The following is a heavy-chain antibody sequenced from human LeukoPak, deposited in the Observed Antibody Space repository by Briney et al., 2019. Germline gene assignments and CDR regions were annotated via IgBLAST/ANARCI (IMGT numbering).Heavy chain of an antibody. Sequence: SETLSLTCTVSGGSTSSYYWSWIRQPPGKGLEWIGYIYYSGSTNYNPSLKSRVTISVDTSKNQFSLKLSSVTAADTAVYYCARQGRYCSSTSCYVWSDPWGQGTLVTVSS. D-gene: IGHD2-2*01. V-gene: IGHV4-59*08. CDR1: GGSTSSYY. CDR3: ARQGRYCSSTSCYVWSDP. J-gene: IGHJ5*02. CDR2: IYYSGST.